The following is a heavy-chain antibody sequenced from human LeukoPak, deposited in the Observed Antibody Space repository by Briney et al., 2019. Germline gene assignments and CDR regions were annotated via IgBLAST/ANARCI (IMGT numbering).Heavy chain of an antibody. CDR1: GFTFSSYA. D-gene: IGHD3-22*01. CDR3: ANGGSYYYDSSGYPDFDY. CDR2: ISYDGSNK. Sequence: GGSLRLSCAASGFTFSSYAMHWVRQAPGEGLEWVAVISYDGSNKYYADSVKGRFTISRDNSKNTLYLQMNSLRAEDTAVYYCANGGSYYYDSSGYPDFDYWGQGTLVTVSS. J-gene: IGHJ4*02. V-gene: IGHV3-30-3*01.